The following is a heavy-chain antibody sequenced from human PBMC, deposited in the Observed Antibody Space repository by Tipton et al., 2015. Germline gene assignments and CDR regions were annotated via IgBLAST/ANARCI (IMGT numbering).Heavy chain of an antibody. J-gene: IGHJ3*02. CDR1: GYSISSGYY. Sequence: TLSLTCTVSGYSISSGYYWGWIRQPPGKGLEWIGSISHSGNTYYNPSLKSRVTMSRDTSKNQFSLKLTSVTAADTAVYYCARVTVDYGDYVGAFDIWGQGTMVTVSS. D-gene: IGHD4-17*01. CDR2: ISHSGNT. CDR3: ARVTVDYGDYVGAFDI. V-gene: IGHV4-38-2*02.